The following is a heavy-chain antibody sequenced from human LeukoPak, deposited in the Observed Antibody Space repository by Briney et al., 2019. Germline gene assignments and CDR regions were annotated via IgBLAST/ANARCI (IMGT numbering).Heavy chain of an antibody. J-gene: IGHJ3*01. CDR1: GYTFTNYG. D-gene: IGHD3-10*01. Sequence: ASVKVSCKASGYTFTNYGITWMRQTPGQGLEWMGWISASNGNTNYAQRFQGRITMTTDTSTSTVYMELRSLTSDDTAVYYCARNYYGSRSSVAFDVWGQGASVVVSS. CDR2: ISASNGNT. V-gene: IGHV1-18*01. CDR3: ARNYYGSRSSVAFDV.